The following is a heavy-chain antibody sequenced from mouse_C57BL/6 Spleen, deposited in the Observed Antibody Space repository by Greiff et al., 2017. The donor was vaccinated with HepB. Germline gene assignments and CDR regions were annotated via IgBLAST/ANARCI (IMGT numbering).Heavy chain of an antibody. CDR1: GFTFSSYA. J-gene: IGHJ3*01. V-gene: IGHV5-4*01. CDR3: ASGNQFAY. D-gene: IGHD2-1*01. Sequence: EVQLKESGGGLVKPGGSLKLSCAASGFTFSSYAMSWVRQTPEKRLEWVATISDGGSYTYYPDNVKGRFTISRDNAKNNLYLQMSHLKSEDTAMYYCASGNQFAYWGQGTLVTVSA. CDR2: ISDGGSYT.